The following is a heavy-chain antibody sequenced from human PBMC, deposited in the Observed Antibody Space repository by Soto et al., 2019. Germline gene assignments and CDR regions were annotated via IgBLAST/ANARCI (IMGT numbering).Heavy chain of an antibody. J-gene: IGHJ4*02. CDR1: GGTFSSYA. V-gene: IGHV1-69*14. CDR3: ARESRYCSGGSCYVLPGIDY. D-gene: IGHD2-15*01. Sequence: QVQLVQSGAEVKKPGSSVKVSCKASGGTFSSYAISWVRQAPGQGLEWMGGIIPIFGAANYAQKFQGRVTNTADKSTSTAYMERSSLRSEDTAVYYCARESRYCSGGSCYVLPGIDYWGQGTLVTVSS. CDR2: IIPIFGAA.